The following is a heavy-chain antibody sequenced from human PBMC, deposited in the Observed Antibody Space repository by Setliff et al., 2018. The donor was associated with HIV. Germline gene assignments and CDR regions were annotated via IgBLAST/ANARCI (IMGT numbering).Heavy chain of an antibody. CDR2: ISYSGTT. J-gene: IGHJ4*02. CDR3: AREDSGSYFSDY. CDR1: GASISSGSHF. Sequence: SETLSLTCTVSGASISSGSHFWGWIRQPPGKGLECVGLISYSGTTYYNPSLKSRVTISVDMSNNQFSLKVTSVTAADTAVYYCAREDSGSYFSDYWGQGTLVTVSS. V-gene: IGHV4-39*02. D-gene: IGHD1-26*01.